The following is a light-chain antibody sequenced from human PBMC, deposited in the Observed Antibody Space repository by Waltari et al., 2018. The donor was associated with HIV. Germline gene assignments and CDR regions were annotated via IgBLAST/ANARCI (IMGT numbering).Light chain of an antibody. J-gene: IGKJ1*01. V-gene: IGKV4-1*01. Sequence: DIVMTQSPGFLSVAAGGRATIKCKATMSVLYEANSKNYLAWYQQKPGQPPKLLLSWSSTRESGVSARFGGSGSGTDFTLTINNVESDDAAIYFCQQFYKIPWTFGQGTKVEI. CDR2: WSS. CDR1: MSVLYEANSKNY. CDR3: QQFYKIPWT.